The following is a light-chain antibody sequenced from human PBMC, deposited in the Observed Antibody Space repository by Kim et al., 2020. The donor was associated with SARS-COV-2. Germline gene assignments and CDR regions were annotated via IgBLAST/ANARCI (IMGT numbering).Light chain of an antibody. Sequence: DIVMTQTPLSSPVTLGQPDSISCRSSQSLVHSDGNTYLSWLHQRPGQPPRLLIYKISNRVSGVPDRFSGSGAETDFTLKISRVKAEDVGVYYCMQGTQVWTFGQGTKVDIK. CDR1: QSLVHSDGNTY. CDR2: KIS. V-gene: IGKV2-24*01. J-gene: IGKJ1*01. CDR3: MQGTQVWT.